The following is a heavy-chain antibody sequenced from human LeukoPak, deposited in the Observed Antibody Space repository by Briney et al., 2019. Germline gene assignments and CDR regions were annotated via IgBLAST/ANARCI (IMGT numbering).Heavy chain of an antibody. J-gene: IGHJ6*02. D-gene: IGHD4-17*01. Sequence: GGFLRLSCAASGFTVSSNYMSWVRQAPGKGLEWVSVIYSGGSTYYADSVKGRFTISRDNSKNTLYLQMNSLRAEDTAVYYCARGGYGDYVLYYYYGMDVWGQGTTVTVSS. CDR1: GFTVSSNY. CDR2: IYSGGST. CDR3: ARGGYGDYVLYYYYGMDV. V-gene: IGHV3-66*02.